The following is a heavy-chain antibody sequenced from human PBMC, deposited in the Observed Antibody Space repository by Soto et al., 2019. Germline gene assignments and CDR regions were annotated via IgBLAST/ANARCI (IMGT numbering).Heavy chain of an antibody. CDR2: ISYDGSNK. Sequence: GGSLRLSCAASGFNLSTYGMHWVRQAPGKGLEWAAAISYDGSNKFYADSVKGRFTISRDNSKNTLYMQMNSLRAEDTAVYYCAKIGDITVIAPTPYGMDVWGQGTTVIVSS. CDR3: AKIGDITVIAPTPYGMDV. CDR1: GFNLSTYG. V-gene: IGHV3-30*18. J-gene: IGHJ6*02. D-gene: IGHD3-22*01.